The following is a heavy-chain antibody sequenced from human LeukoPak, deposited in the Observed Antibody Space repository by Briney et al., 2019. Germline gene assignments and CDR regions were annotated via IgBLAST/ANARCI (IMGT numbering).Heavy chain of an antibody. J-gene: IGHJ4*02. CDR1: GFTFSSYA. D-gene: IGHD3-10*01. CDR2: IYSGGST. V-gene: IGHV3-66*01. CDR3: ARGESVTRFDY. Sequence: GGSLRLSCAASGFTFSSYAMSWVRQAPGKGLEWVSVIYSGGSTYYADSVKGRFTISRDNSKNTLYLQMNSLRAEDTAVYYCARGESVTRFDYWGQGTLVTVPS.